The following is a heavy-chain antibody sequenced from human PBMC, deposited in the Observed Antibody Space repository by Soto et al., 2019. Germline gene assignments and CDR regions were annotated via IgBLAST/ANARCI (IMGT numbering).Heavy chain of an antibody. D-gene: IGHD5-12*01. CDR3: ARHPSGYEWDDY. CDR1: GGSINITIDY. J-gene: IGHJ4*02. V-gene: IGHV4-39*01. Sequence: LARAFSGGSINITIDYGGWIRQPPGKGLEWIGSIYYSGSTYYNPSLKSRVTISVDTSKNQFSLKLSSVTAADTAVYYCARHPSGYEWDDYWGQGTLVTVSS. CDR2: IYYSGST.